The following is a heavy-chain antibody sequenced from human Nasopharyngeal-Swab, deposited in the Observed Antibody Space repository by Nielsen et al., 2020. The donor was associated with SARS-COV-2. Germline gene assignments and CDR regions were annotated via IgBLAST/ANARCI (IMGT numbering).Heavy chain of an antibody. D-gene: IGHD3-10*01. J-gene: IGHJ4*02. Sequence: GGSLRLSCAASGFIFNNYAMHWVRQAPGRGLEWVAVISYDGSNAYYADSVKGRFAISRENSKNTLYLQMNSLGAEDTAVYYCANDQLLYFGDLLDWGQGTLVTVSS. V-gene: IGHV3-30*18. CDR2: ISYDGSNA. CDR3: ANDQLLYFGDLLD. CDR1: GFIFNNYA.